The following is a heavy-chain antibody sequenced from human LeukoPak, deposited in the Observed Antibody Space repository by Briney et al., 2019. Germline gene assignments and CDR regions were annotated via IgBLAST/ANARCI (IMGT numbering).Heavy chain of an antibody. CDR1: GGTYSSYA. CDR3: ATGPYYDFWSGYCDY. CDR2: IIPILGIA. Sequence: ASVKVSCKASGGTYSSYAISCVRQAPGQGLEWMGRIIPILGIANYAQKFQGRVTITADKSTSTAYMELSSLRSEDTAVYYCATGPYYDFWSGYCDYWGQGTLVTVSS. V-gene: IGHV1-69*04. D-gene: IGHD3-3*01. J-gene: IGHJ4*02.